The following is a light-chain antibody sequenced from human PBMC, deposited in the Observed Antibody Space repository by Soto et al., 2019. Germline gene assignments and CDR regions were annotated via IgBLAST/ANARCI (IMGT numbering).Light chain of an antibody. Sequence: EIVWTQSPGTLSLSPGERATLSCRASQSVSSSYLAWYQQKPGQAPRLLIYGASSRATGIPDRFSGSGSGKDFTITISRLEPEDFAVYYCQQYGSTPPVTFGQGTRLEIK. CDR3: QQYGSTPPVT. V-gene: IGKV3-20*01. J-gene: IGKJ5*01. CDR2: GAS. CDR1: QSVSSSY.